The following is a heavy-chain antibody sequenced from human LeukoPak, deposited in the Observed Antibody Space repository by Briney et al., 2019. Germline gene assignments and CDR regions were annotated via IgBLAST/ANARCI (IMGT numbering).Heavy chain of an antibody. V-gene: IGHV1-18*01. CDR2: SSGTGYNI. J-gene: IGHJ5*02. Sequence: ASVKVSCQASGYTFSAYGITWVRQAPGQGLERMAWSSGTGYNIEYAPKFQGRVTLTTDTSTSTAYMEVRSLRSDDTAVYYCARVQSIAALRRTNWFDPWGQGTLVTVSS. CDR3: ARVQSIAALRRTNWFDP. CDR1: GYTFSAYG. D-gene: IGHD6-6*01.